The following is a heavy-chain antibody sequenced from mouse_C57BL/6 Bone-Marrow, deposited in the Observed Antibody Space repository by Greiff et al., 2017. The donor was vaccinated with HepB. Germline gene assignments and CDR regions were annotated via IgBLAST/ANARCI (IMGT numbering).Heavy chain of an antibody. J-gene: IGHJ4*01. Sequence: EVKLMESGGGLVQPGGSLKLSCAASGFTFSDYYMYWVRQTPEKRLEWVAYISNGGGSTYYPDTVKGRFTISRDNAKNTLYLQMSRLKSEDTAMYYCARQFINVSPYYAMDYWGQGTSVTVSS. V-gene: IGHV5-12*01. D-gene: IGHD1-1*01. CDR1: GFTFSDYY. CDR2: ISNGGGST. CDR3: ARQFINVSPYYAMDY.